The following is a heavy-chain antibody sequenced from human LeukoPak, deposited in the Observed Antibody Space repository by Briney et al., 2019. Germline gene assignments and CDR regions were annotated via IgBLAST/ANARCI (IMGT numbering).Heavy chain of an antibody. V-gene: IGHV3-30*18. CDR1: GFTFSSFG. CDR2: ISYDGSNK. CDR3: AKGSTVTTHYYYYMDV. J-gene: IGHJ6*03. Sequence: PGGSLRLSCAASGFTFSSFGMHWLRQAPGKGLEWMAVISYDGSNKDYADSVKGRFTISRDNSKNTLYLQMNSLRPEDTAVYYCAKGSTVTTHYYYYMDVWGKGTTVTVSS. D-gene: IGHD4-17*01.